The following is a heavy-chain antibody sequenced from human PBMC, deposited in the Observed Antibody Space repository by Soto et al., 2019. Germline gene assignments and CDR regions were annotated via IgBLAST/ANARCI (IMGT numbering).Heavy chain of an antibody. CDR3: ASGVVVPAAIRPYYYGMDV. Sequence: SETLSLTCTVSGGSISGGGYYWSWIRQHPGKGLEWIGYIYYSGSTYYNPSLKSRVTISVDTSKNQFSLKLSSVTAADTAMYYCASGVVVPAAIRPYYYGMDVWGQGTTVTVSS. V-gene: IGHV4-31*03. CDR1: GGSISGGGYY. CDR2: IYYSGST. J-gene: IGHJ6*02. D-gene: IGHD2-2*02.